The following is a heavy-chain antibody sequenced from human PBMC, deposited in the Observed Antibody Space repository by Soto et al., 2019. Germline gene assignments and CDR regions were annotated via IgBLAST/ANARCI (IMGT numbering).Heavy chain of an antibody. V-gene: IGHV2-5*02. J-gene: IGHJ4*02. CDR2: IYWDDDK. D-gene: IGHD4-17*01. Sequence: QITLKESGPTLVKPTQTLTLTCTFSGFSLSTSGVGVTWIRQPPGKALEWLALIYWDDDKRYSPSLKNRLTITKDTSKNQVVLTMTNMDPVDTAKYYCAHYDYGGLVYWGQGALVTVSS. CDR3: AHYDYGGLVY. CDR1: GFSLSTSGVG.